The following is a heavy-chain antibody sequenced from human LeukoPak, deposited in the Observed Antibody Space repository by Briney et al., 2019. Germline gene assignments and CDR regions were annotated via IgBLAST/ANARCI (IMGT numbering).Heavy chain of an antibody. D-gene: IGHD2/OR15-2a*01. V-gene: IGHV5-51*01. CDR1: GNSFTSYW. CDR2: IYPGDSDT. J-gene: IGHJ4*02. CDR3: ARHVSVAVGTFHFDY. Sequence: GESLKISCKGSGNSFTSYWIGWVRQMPGKGLEWMGIIYPGDSDTRYSPSFQGQVTFSADKSINTAYLQWSSLKASDTAMYYCARHVSVAVGTFHFDYWGQGTLVTVSS.